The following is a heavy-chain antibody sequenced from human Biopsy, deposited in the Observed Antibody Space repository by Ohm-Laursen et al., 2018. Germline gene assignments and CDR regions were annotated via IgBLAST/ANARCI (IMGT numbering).Heavy chain of an antibody. CDR1: SGSFSGYY. V-gene: IGHV4-34*01. J-gene: IGHJ6*02. Sequence: SETLSLTCAVYSGSFSGYYWSWIRQPPGKGLEWIGEINQSGSTKYNPSLKRRATLSADSSNSQFSLRLTSVTAADTAIYYCARGSGYFKLDVWGQGTTVTVSS. CDR3: ARGSGYFKLDV. CDR2: INQSGST. D-gene: IGHD5-12*01.